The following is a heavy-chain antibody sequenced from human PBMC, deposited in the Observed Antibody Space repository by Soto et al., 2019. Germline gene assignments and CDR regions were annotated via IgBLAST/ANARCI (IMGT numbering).Heavy chain of an antibody. CDR1: GFSLSTSGVG. CDR2: IYWNDDK. Sequence: QITLKESGPALVKPTHTLTLTCTFSGFSLSTSGVGVGWIRQPPGKALEWLALIYWNDDKRYSPSLKSRLTITKDTSKNQVVLTMTNIDPVVTASCYCAHSSGITIFGVLIGYYYFYGMDVWGQGTTVTVSS. D-gene: IGHD3-3*01. J-gene: IGHJ6*02. V-gene: IGHV2-5*01. CDR3: AHSSGITIFGVLIGYYYFYGMDV.